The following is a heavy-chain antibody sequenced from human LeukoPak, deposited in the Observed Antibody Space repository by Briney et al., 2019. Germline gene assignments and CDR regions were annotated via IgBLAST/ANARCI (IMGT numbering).Heavy chain of an antibody. J-gene: IGHJ4*02. D-gene: IGHD3-3*01. CDR3: ASFLNPQ. CDR1: GFTFSNYE. Sequence: GGSLILSCAVSGFTFSNYEMNWVRQAPGKGLEWVSYISSSGRTIYYADSVKGRFTISRDNAKNSLYLQMNSLRAEDTAVYYCASFLNPQWGQGTLVTVSS. CDR2: ISSSGRTI. V-gene: IGHV3-48*03.